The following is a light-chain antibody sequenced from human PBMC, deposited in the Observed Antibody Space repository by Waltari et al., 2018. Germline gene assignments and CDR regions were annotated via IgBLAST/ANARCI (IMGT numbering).Light chain of an antibody. CDR2: GVY. Sequence: QSVLTQPRSVSGSPGQSVAIPCTGTSSDVGGYDYVSGYKKYPGQAPKVMIDGVYKRPSGVPDRFSGSKSGNTASLSISGLQAEDEADYYCCSYANSKWVFGGGTKLTVL. V-gene: IGLV2-11*01. CDR1: SSDVGGYDY. J-gene: IGLJ3*02. CDR3: CSYANSKWV.